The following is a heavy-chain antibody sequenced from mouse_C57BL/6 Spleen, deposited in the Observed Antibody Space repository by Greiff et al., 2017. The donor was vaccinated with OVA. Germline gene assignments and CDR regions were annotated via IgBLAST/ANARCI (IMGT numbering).Heavy chain of an antibody. D-gene: IGHD2-1*01. CDR2: IYPGDGDT. CDR1: GYAFCSSW. CDR3: AREDGNYHYYAMDY. J-gene: IGHJ4*01. V-gene: IGHV1-82*01. Sequence: QVQLQQSGPELVKPGASVKISCKASGYAFCSSWMNWVKQRPGKGLEWIGRIYPGDGDTNYNGKFKGKATLTADKSSSTAYMQLSSLTSEDSAVYFCAREDGNYHYYAMDYWGQGTSVTVSS.